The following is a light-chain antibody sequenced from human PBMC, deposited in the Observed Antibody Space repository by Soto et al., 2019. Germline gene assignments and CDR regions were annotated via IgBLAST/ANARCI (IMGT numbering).Light chain of an antibody. Sequence: IVMTQSPATLSVSPGEGATLSCRASQSVGSNVAWYQQIPGQGPRLLIYGASTRATGVPARFSGTGSGPEFALTIHSLQYDDFAVYSCQQYNDWPPWTFGQGTKVDIK. J-gene: IGKJ1*01. CDR2: GAS. CDR3: QQYNDWPPWT. CDR1: QSVGSN. V-gene: IGKV3-15*01.